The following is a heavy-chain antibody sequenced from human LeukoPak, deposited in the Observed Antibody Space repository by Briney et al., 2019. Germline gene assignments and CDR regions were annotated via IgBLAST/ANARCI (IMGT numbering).Heavy chain of an antibody. Sequence: ASVKVSCRASGYTFTSYGISWVRQAPGQGLERMGWISAYNGNTNYAQKLQGRVTMTTDTSTSTAYMELRSLRSDDTAVYYCARDREAARIDYWGQGTLVTVSS. V-gene: IGHV1-18*01. CDR1: GYTFTSYG. CDR2: ISAYNGNT. CDR3: ARDREAARIDY. J-gene: IGHJ4*02. D-gene: IGHD6-6*01.